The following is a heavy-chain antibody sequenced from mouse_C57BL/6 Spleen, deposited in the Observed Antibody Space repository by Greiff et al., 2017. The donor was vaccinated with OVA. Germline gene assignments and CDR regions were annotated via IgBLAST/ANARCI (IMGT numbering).Heavy chain of an antibody. CDR3: ARRGGSSAMDY. D-gene: IGHD1-1*01. CDR1: GYTFTSYW. Sequence: QVQLQQPGAELVRPGTSVKLSCKASGYTFTSYWMHWVKQRPGQGLEWIGVIDPSDSYTNYNQKFKGKATLTVATSSSTAYMQLSSLTSEDSAVYCCARRGGSSAMDYWSQGTSVTVSS. J-gene: IGHJ4*01. CDR2: IDPSDSYT. V-gene: IGHV1-59*01.